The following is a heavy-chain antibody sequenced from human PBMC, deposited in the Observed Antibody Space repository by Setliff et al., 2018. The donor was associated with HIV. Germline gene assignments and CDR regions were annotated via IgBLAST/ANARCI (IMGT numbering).Heavy chain of an antibody. D-gene: IGHD3-16*01. CDR2: IIPIFGSP. V-gene: IGHV1-69*13. Sequence: SVKVSCKPSGGNLGSFAFSWVRQAPGQGLEWVGGIIPIFGSPDYAQKFQGRVTITADEFTNTAYMELKSLTSGDTAVYYCAGDKGGMPEHHYLDYWGQGTLVTAPQ. CDR1: GGNLGSFA. CDR3: AGDKGGMPEHHYLDY. J-gene: IGHJ4*02.